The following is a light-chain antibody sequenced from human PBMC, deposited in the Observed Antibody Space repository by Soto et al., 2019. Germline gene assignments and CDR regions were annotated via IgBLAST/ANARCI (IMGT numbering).Light chain of an antibody. Sequence: QLVLTQPPSVSGAPGHRVTISCTGSSSNIGAGYDVHWYQQLPGTAPKLLIYGNSNRPPGVPGRFSGSKYGTSASLAITGLQAEDEADYYCQSHDSSLSGYVFGTGTKVTVL. CDR3: QSHDSSLSGYV. V-gene: IGLV1-40*01. CDR2: GNS. CDR1: SSNIGAGYD. J-gene: IGLJ1*01.